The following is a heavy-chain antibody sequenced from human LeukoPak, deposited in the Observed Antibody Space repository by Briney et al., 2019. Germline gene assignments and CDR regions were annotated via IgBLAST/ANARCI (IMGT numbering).Heavy chain of an antibody. V-gene: IGHV3-23*01. CDR3: AKDYCDSSDFLNPPFS. D-gene: IGHD3-22*01. J-gene: IGHJ5*02. CDR1: GFTFSSCA. Sequence: GGSLRLSCAASGFTFSSCAMSWVRQAPGKGLEWVSAISGSGGSTYYADSVKGRFTISRDNSKNTLYLQMNSLRAEDTAVYYCAKDYCDSSDFLNPPFSWGQGTLVTVSS. CDR2: ISGSGGST.